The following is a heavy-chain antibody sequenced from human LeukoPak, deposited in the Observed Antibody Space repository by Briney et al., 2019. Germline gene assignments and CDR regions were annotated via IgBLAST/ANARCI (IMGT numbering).Heavy chain of an antibody. J-gene: IGHJ4*02. CDR1: GYTFISYG. Sequence: ASVKVSCKASGYTFISYGISWVRQAPGQGLEWMGWISVYNGNTNYVQKLQGRVTMTTDTSTSTAYMELRSLRSDDTAVYYCAKSMVRGVIPYYFDYWGQGTLVTVSS. D-gene: IGHD3-10*01. CDR3: AKSMVRGVIPYYFDY. CDR2: ISVYNGNT. V-gene: IGHV1-18*01.